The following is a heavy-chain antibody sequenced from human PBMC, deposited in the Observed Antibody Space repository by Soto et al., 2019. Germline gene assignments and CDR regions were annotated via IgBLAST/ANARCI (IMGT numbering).Heavy chain of an antibody. CDR1: GFTFSTSV. Sequence: QVQLVESGGGVVQPGGSLRLSCAASGFTFSTSVMHWVRQAPGKGLEWMAIISYGGVNKYYADSVKGRFTISRDISESTLYLQMNSLRTEDTAVHYCAREEFEDGRGHFDYWGQGTLVSVSS. CDR2: ISYGGVNK. V-gene: IGHV3-30-3*01. CDR3: AREEFEDGRGHFDY. J-gene: IGHJ4*02. D-gene: IGHD3-22*01.